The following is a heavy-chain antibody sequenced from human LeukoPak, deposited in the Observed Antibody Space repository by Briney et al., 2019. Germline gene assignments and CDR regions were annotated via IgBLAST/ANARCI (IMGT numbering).Heavy chain of an antibody. D-gene: IGHD6-6*01. J-gene: IGHJ4*02. CDR3: ARAMSIAARLQTIFDS. Sequence: PSETLSLTCTVSGYSISTGYYWDWIRPPPGKGLEWIVTFYHGGSTYYNPSLKSRVTTSVDTSKNYFSLNLTSVTAAAPALYYFARAMSIAARLQTIFDSWGQGTLVTVSS. CDR2: FYHGGST. CDR1: GYSISTGYY. V-gene: IGHV4-38-2*02.